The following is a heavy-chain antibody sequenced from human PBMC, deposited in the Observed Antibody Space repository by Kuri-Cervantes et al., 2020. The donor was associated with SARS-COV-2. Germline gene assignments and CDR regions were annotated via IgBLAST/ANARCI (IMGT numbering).Heavy chain of an antibody. V-gene: IGHV3-23*01. CDR3: AKDLLEYYDFWSGYFTGEYGMDV. CDR2: ISGSGGST. Sequence: GGSLRLSWAASGFTFSSYAMSWVRQAPGKGLEWGSAISGSGGSTYYADSVKGRFTISRDNSKNTLYLQMNSLRAEDTAVYYCAKDLLEYYDFWSGYFTGEYGMDVWGQGTTVTVSS. J-gene: IGHJ6*02. D-gene: IGHD3-3*01. CDR1: GFTFSSYA.